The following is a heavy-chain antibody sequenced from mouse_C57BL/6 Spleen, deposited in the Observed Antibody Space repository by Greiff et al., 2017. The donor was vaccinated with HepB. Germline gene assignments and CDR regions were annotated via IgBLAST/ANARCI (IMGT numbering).Heavy chain of an antibody. V-gene: IGHV1-15*01. CDR3: TRTLYSKGAMDY. CDR2: IDPETGGT. Sequence: QVQLKESGAELVRPGASVTLSCKASGYTFTDYEMHWVKQTPVHGLEWIGAIDPETGGTAYNQKFKGKAILTADKSSSTAYMELRILTSEDSAVYYWTRTLYSKGAMDYWGQGTSVTVSS. CDR1: GYTFTDYE. D-gene: IGHD2-5*01. J-gene: IGHJ4*01.